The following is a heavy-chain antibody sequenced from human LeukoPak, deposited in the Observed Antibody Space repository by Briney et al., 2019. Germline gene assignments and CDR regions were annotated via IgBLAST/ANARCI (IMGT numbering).Heavy chain of an antibody. CDR3: ARKDRYYYGSGSYGIDY. CDR2: INHSGST. V-gene: IGHV4-34*01. Sequence: PSETLSLTCAAYGVSFSGYYWSWIRQPPGKGLEWIGDINHSGSTNYNPSLKSRVTISVDTSKNQFSLKLSSVTAADTAVYYCARKDRYYYGSGSYGIDYWGQGTLVTVSS. CDR1: GVSFSGYY. J-gene: IGHJ4*02. D-gene: IGHD3-10*01.